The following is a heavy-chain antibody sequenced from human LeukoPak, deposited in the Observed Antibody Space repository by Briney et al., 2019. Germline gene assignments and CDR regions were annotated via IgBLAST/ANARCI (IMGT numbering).Heavy chain of an antibody. D-gene: IGHD6-13*01. V-gene: IGHV3-53*01. CDR1: GFIVSNSY. Sequence: SGGSLRLSCAASGFIVSNSYMNWVRQTPGKGLEWVSVMHSGGSTYYSDSVKGRFTISRDNAKNTLYLQMNSLRAEDTAVYYCARDRPYSISWYSFDSWGQGTLVTVSS. CDR2: MHSGGST. CDR3: ARDRPYSISWYSFDS. J-gene: IGHJ4*02.